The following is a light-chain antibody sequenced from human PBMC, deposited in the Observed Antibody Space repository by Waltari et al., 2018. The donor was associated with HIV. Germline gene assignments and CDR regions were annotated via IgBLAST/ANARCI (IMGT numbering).Light chain of an antibody. CDR1: QDINNY. Sequence: DIQMTQSPSSLSASVGDRVTIPCRASQDINNYLVWFQQKPGKAPKSLIYGASSLQSGVPSTFSASGTGTDFTLTISSLQPEDFATYYCQQYKSYPITFGQGTRLEIK. CDR3: QQYKSYPIT. V-gene: IGKV1-16*01. J-gene: IGKJ5*01. CDR2: GAS.